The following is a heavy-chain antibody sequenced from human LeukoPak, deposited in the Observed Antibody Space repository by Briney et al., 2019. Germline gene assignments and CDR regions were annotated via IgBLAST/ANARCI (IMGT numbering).Heavy chain of an antibody. CDR3: ARGYSSGWYYNDY. Sequence: QPGRSLRLSCAASGFTFSSYAMHWVRQAPGKGLEWVAVISYDGSNKYYADSVKGRFTISRDNSKNTLYLQMNSLRAEDTAVYYCARGYSSGWYYNDYWGQGTLVTVSS. J-gene: IGHJ4*02. CDR1: GFTFSSYA. D-gene: IGHD6-19*01. V-gene: IGHV3-30-3*01. CDR2: ISYDGSNK.